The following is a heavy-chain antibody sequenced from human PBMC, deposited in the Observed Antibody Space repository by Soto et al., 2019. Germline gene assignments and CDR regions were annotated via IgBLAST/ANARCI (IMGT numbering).Heavy chain of an antibody. CDR2: ISYDGSNT. D-gene: IGHD1-26*01. CDR1: GFTFSSYG. V-gene: IGHV3-30*18. J-gene: IGHJ4*02. CDR3: GKEGGLSGSYYSSSASYFDY. Sequence: QVQLVESGGGVVQPGRSLRLSCVASGFTFSSYGMHWVRQAPGKGLEWVAIISYDGSNTYYADSVKGRFTISRDNPKNTLYLERDSLRAEDMSVYYCGKEGGLSGSYYSSSASYFDYWGQGTVVTVSP.